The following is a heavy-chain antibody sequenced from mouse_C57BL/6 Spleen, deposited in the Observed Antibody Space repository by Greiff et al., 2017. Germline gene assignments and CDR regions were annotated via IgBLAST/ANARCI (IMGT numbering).Heavy chain of an antibody. D-gene: IGHD1-1*01. J-gene: IGHJ2*01. CDR1: GYTFTSYW. CDR3: ARTTVVATEGYYFDY. V-gene: IGHV1-72*01. CDR2: IDPNSGGT. Sequence: QVQLQQSGAELVKPGASVKLSCKASGYTFTSYWMHWVKQRPGRGLEWIGRIDPNSGGTKYNEKFKSKATLTVDKPSSTAYMQLSSLTSEDSAVYYCARTTVVATEGYYFDYWGQGTTLTVSS.